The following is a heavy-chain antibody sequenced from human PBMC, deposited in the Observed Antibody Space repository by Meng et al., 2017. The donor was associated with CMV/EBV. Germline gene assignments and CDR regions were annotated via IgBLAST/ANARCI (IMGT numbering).Heavy chain of an antibody. CDR1: GYTFTGYY. D-gene: IGHD3-10*01. CDR3: ARTPMVRGVISHFDY. J-gene: IGHJ4*02. CDR2: INPNSGGT. V-gene: IGHV1-2*02. Sequence: ASVKVSCKASGYTFTGYYMHWVRQAPGQGLVWMGWINPNSGGTNYAQKFQGRVTMTRDTSIGTAYMELSRLRSDDTAVYYCARTPMVRGVISHFDYWGQGTLVTVSS.